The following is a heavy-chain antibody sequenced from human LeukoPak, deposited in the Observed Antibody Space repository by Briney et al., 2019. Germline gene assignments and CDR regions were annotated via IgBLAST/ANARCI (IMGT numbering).Heavy chain of an antibody. D-gene: IGHD6-13*01. Sequence: ASVKVSCKASGYTFSDSGWYLYWLRQAPGQGLECMGWIYPNNGATAYAQKFQGRVAMTRDTSITTAYMELSRLRPDDTAVYYCARDGPEQMVDFDYWGQGTLVTVSS. CDR2: IYPNNGAT. J-gene: IGHJ4*02. CDR3: ARDGPEQMVDFDY. CDR1: GYTFSDSGWY. V-gene: IGHV1-2*02.